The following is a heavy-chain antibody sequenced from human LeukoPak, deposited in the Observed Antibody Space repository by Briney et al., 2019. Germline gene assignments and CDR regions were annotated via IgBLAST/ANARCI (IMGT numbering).Heavy chain of an antibody. CDR3: ATRQDY. CDR2: ISNSGNTI. CDR1: GFTFSSYG. Sequence: PGGSLRLSCAASGFTFSSYGMHWVRQAPGKGLEWISYISNSGNTIYYADSVKGRFTISRDNAKNSLYLQMNSLRGEDSAVYYCATRQDYWGQGTLVTVSS. V-gene: IGHV3-48*01. J-gene: IGHJ4*02.